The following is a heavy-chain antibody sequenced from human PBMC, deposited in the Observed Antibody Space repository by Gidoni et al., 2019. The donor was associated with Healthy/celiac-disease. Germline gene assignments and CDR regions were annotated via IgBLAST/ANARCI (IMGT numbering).Heavy chain of an antibody. V-gene: IGHV3-21*01. CDR3: ARDPCCGGSCYASYGMDV. J-gene: IGHJ6*02. Sequence: EVQLVESGGGLVKPGGSLRLSCAASGFTFSSYSMNWVRPAPGKGPGWVSSISSSSSYIYYADSVKGRFTISRDNAKNSLYLQMNSLRAEDTAVYYCARDPCCGGSCYASYGMDVWGQGTAVTVSS. CDR2: ISSSSSYI. D-gene: IGHD2-15*01. CDR1: GFTFSSYS.